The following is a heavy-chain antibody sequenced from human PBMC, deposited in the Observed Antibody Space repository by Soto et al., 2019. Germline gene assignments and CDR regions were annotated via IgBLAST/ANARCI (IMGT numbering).Heavy chain of an antibody. CDR2: ISAYNGNT. CDR1: GYTFTSYG. V-gene: IGHV1-18*01. Sequence: QVQLVQSGAEVKKPGASVKVSCKASGYTFTSYGISWVRQAPGQGLEWMGWISAYNGNTNYAQKLQGRVTMTTDTSTSTAYMELRSLRSDDTAVYYCARVKMATITTPYYYYGMDVWGQGTTATVSS. J-gene: IGHJ6*02. CDR3: ARVKMATITTPYYYYGMDV. D-gene: IGHD5-12*01.